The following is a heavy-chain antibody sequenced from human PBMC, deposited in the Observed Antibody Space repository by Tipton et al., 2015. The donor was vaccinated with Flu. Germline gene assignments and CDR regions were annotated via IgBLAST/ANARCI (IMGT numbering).Heavy chain of an antibody. D-gene: IGHD1-7*01. J-gene: IGHJ4*02. CDR3: ARGGVDWTYDY. V-gene: IGHV4-59*02. CDR1: GGSVSPYY. Sequence: TLSLTCTVSGGSVSPYYWNWVRQSPGKGLEWIGYIYYSGSTIYNPSLKSRVNISIDTSKNQFFLKVTSVTAADAAVYYCARGGVDWTYDYWGQGTLFTVSS. CDR2: IYYSGST.